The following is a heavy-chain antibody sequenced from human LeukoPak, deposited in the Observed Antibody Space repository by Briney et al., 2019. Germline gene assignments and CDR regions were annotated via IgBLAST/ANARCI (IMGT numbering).Heavy chain of an antibody. CDR1: GFTFDDYG. CDR2: INWNGGST. Sequence: PGGSLRLSCAASGFTFDDYGMSWVRQAPGKGLEWVSGINWNGGSTGYADSVKGRFTISRDNAKNSLYLQMNSLRAEDTAVYYCARGYSSGWYDDYWGQGTLVTVSS. V-gene: IGHV3-20*04. D-gene: IGHD6-19*01. CDR3: ARGYSSGWYDDY. J-gene: IGHJ4*02.